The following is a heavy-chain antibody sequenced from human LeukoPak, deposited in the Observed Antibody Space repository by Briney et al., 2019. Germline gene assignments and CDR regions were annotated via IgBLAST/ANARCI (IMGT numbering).Heavy chain of an antibody. Sequence: SETLSLTCTVSGGSISSGSYYWSWIRQPAGKGLEWIGRIYTSGSTNYNPFLKSRDTMSVDTSKNQFSLKLSSVTAADTAVYYCARGKVVAGTPGQNSWDSWGQGTLVTVSS. V-gene: IGHV4-61*02. CDR1: GGSISSGSYY. CDR3: ARGKVVAGTPGQNSWDS. D-gene: IGHD6-19*01. J-gene: IGHJ4*02. CDR2: IYTSGST.